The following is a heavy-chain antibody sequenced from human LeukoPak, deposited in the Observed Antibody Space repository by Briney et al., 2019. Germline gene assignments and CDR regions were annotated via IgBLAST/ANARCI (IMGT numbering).Heavy chain of an antibody. Sequence: ASVKVSCKASGYPFTDYYMHWVRQAPGQGLEWMGWINPNRGGTDYAQKFQGRVTMTRDTSISTAYMELSRLRYDDTAVYYCASGYRFRNWGQGTLVTVSS. V-gene: IGHV1-2*02. CDR3: ASGYRFRN. D-gene: IGHD5-18*01. CDR2: INPNRGGT. J-gene: IGHJ4*02. CDR1: GYPFTDYY.